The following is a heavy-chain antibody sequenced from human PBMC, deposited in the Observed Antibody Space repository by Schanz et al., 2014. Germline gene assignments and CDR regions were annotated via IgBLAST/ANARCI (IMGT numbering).Heavy chain of an antibody. CDR1: RYTFNTYG. CDR3: AGTYCSSTSCYTGYYYMDV. CDR2: ISAYNGNT. D-gene: IGHD2-2*02. Sequence: GPGVKEPGASVKVSCEASRYTFNTYGINWVRQAPGQGLEWMGWISAYNGNTNYAQKLQGRVTMTTDTSTSTAYMELSSLTSEDTAVYYCAGTYCSSTSCYTGYYYMDVWGKGTTVTVSS. J-gene: IGHJ6*03. V-gene: IGHV1-18*01.